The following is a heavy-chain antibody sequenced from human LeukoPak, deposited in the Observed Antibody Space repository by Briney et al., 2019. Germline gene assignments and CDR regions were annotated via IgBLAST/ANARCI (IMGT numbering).Heavy chain of an antibody. CDR2: IIPVFGTT. D-gene: IGHD2-2*02. J-gene: IGHJ6*03. CDR3: ARGPRGVATAIRGFFYYYFYMDV. V-gene: IGHV1-69*05. CDR1: GGTFSSYA. Sequence: SVKVSCKGSGGTFSSYAFTWVRQAPGQGLEWMGGIIPVFGTTNYAQKFQGSATITTDESTGTTSMELSSLRSEDTAVYYCARGPRGVATAIRGFFYYYFYMDVWRKGTTVTVSS.